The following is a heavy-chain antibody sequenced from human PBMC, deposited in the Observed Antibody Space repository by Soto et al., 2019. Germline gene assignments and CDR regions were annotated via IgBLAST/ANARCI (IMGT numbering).Heavy chain of an antibody. J-gene: IGHJ6*02. D-gene: IGHD2-2*01. CDR2: IYYSGST. CDR3: ARDHRGYCSSTSCPSGYYYYGMDV. CDR1: GGSISSGGYY. Sequence: SETLSLTCTVSGGSISSGGYYWSWIRQHPGKGLEWIGYIYYSGSTYYNPSLKSRVTISVDTSKSQFSLKLSSVTAADTAVYYCARDHRGYCSSTSCPSGYYYYGMDVWGQGTTVTVSS. V-gene: IGHV4-31*03.